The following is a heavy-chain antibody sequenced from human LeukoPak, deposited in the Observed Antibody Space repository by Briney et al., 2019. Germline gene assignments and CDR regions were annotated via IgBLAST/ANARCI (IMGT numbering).Heavy chain of an antibody. CDR2: IRYDGSNK. V-gene: IGHV3-30*02. CDR3: AKHYDSSGYYSDY. Sequence: GGSLRLSCAASGFTFSSYAMSWVRQAPGKGLEWVAFIRYDGSNKYYGDSVKGRFTISRDNSKNTLYLQMNSLRTEDTAVYYCAKHYDSSGYYSDYWGQGTLVTVSS. D-gene: IGHD3-22*01. CDR1: GFTFSSYA. J-gene: IGHJ4*02.